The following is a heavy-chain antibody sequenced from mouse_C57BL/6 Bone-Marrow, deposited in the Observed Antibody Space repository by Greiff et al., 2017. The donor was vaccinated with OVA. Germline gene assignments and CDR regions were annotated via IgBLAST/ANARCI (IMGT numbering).Heavy chain of an antibody. CDR3: SRRDYYAMDY. CDR2: ISSGGSYT. V-gene: IGHV5-6*01. J-gene: IGHJ4*01. CDR1: GFTFSSYG. Sequence: EVQLQESGGDLVKPGGSLKLSCAASGFTFSSYGMSWVRQTPDKRLEWVATISSGGSYTYYPDSVKGRFTISRDNAKNTLYLQMSSLKSEDTAMYYCSRRDYYAMDYWGQGTSVTVSS.